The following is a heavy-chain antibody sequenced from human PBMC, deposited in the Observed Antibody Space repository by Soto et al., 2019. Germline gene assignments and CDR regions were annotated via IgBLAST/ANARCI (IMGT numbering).Heavy chain of an antibody. J-gene: IGHJ5*02. Sequence: QVQLQESGPGLVKPSQTLSLTCTVSGGSISSGGYYWSWIRQHPGKGLEWSGYIYYIGSTYYNPSVKSLVTIPVGTSKHQFSLKLSSVTAADTAVYYCARYYDFWSGYQKYNWFDPWGQGTLVTVSS. CDR3: ARYYDFWSGYQKYNWFDP. V-gene: IGHV4-31*01. D-gene: IGHD3-3*01. CDR2: IYYIGST. CDR1: GGSISSGGYY.